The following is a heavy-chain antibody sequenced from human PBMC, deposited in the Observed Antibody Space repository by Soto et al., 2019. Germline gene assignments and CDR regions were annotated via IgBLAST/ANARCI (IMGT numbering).Heavy chain of an antibody. Sequence: EVQLVESGGGLVQPGGSLRLSCAASGFTFSSCWMHWVRQALGKGLVWVSRINSDGSSTSYADSVKGRFTISRDNAKNTLYLQMNSLRAEDTAVYYCVRTSLVVAAATREDYWGQGTLVTVSS. CDR2: INSDGSST. CDR1: GFTFSSCW. V-gene: IGHV3-74*01. J-gene: IGHJ4*02. CDR3: VRTSLVVAAATREDY. D-gene: IGHD2-15*01.